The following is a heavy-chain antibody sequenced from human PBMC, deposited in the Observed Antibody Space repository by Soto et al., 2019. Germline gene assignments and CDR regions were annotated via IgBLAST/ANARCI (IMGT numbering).Heavy chain of an antibody. Sequence: GGSLRLSCAASGFTFSSYGMHWVRQAPGKGLEWVAVISYDGSNKYYADSVKGRFTISRDNSKNSLYLQMNSLRAEDTAVYYCARDEGRITIFGVAENAVLFDYWGQGTLVTVSS. CDR1: GFTFSSYG. CDR2: ISYDGSNK. J-gene: IGHJ4*02. CDR3: ARDEGRITIFGVAENAVLFDY. D-gene: IGHD3-3*01. V-gene: IGHV3-30*03.